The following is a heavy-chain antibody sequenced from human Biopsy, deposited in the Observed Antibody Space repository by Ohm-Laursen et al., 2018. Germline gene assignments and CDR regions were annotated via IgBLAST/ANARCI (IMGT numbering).Heavy chain of an antibody. CDR2: IIPMFGTA. J-gene: IGHJ4*02. CDR1: GGTFINYA. Sequence: SSVKVSCKAPGGTFINYAISWVRQAPGQGLEWVGGIIPMFGTANYAQMFQGRVTISADESTSTSYMELSSLTTEDTAIYYCARGPHSGSHSCFDYWGRGTLVTVSS. D-gene: IGHD1-26*01. V-gene: IGHV1-69*01. CDR3: ARGPHSGSHSCFDY.